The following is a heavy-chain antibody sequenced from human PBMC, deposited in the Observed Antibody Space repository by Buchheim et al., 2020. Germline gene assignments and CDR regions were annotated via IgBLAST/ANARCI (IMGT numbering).Heavy chain of an antibody. CDR3: ARDPTSSGWYRGGMFDP. CDR1: GGSISSGGYY. Sequence: QVQLQESGPGLVKPSQTLSLTCTVSGGSISSGGYYWSWIRQHPGKGLEWIGYIYYSGSTYYNPSLKSRVTISVDTSRNQCPLKLSSVTAADTAVYYCARDPTSSGWYRGGMFDPWGQGTL. V-gene: IGHV4-31*03. J-gene: IGHJ5*02. D-gene: IGHD6-19*01. CDR2: IYYSGST.